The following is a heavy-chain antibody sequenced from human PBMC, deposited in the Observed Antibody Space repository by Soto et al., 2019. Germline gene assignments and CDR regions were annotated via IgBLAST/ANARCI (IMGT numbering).Heavy chain of an antibody. CDR2: INPNSRGT. CDR1: GYTFTGYY. CDR3: ARSNRRCSSTSGSGAFDI. Sequence: QVQRVQSGAEVKKPGASVKVSCKASGYTFTGYYMHWVRQAPGQGLEWMGWINPNSRGTNYAQKFQGWVTMNRDTSIRTAYMELSRLRSDDTAVYYCARSNRRCSSTSGSGAFDIWGQGTMVTVSS. V-gene: IGHV1-2*04. D-gene: IGHD2-2*01. J-gene: IGHJ3*02.